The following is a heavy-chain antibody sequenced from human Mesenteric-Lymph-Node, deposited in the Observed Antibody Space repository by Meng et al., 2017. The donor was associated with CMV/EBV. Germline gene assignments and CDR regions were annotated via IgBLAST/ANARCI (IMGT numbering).Heavy chain of an antibody. CDR1: GSTVINDY. D-gene: IGHD6-13*01. V-gene: IGHV3-66*03. J-gene: IGHJ4*02. CDR3: ARGSSSSWYAQYFDN. Sequence: GESLKISCAVSGSTVINDYMTWVRQAPGKGPEWVSIIYPCGSTYYADSVKGRFTVSRDNPKNTFYLQMNSLRADDTAVYYCARGSSSSWYAQYFDNCGQGTRVTVSS. CDR2: IYPCGST.